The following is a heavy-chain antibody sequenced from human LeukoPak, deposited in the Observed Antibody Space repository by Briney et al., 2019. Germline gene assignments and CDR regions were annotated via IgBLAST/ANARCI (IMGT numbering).Heavy chain of an antibody. D-gene: IGHD4-11*01. CDR1: GFTFSSYS. J-gene: IGHJ5*02. CDR2: ISSSSSYI. Sequence: GGSLRLSCAASGFTFSSYSMNWVRQAPGKGLEWVSSISSSSSYIYYAGSVKGRFTISRDNAKNSLYLQMNSLRAEDTAVYYCEVITTNNCFDPWAREPWSPSPQ. V-gene: IGHV3-21*01. CDR3: EVITTNNCFDP.